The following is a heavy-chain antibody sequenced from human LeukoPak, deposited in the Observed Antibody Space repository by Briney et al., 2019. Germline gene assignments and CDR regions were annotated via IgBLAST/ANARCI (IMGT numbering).Heavy chain of an antibody. J-gene: IGHJ4*02. V-gene: IGHV3-30*18. CDR2: ISYDGSIK. Sequence: PGGSLRLSCAASGFTFSDFGIHWVRQAPGQGLEWVGLISYDGSIKYYADSVKGRFTISRDNSKNTLYLQMNSLRAEDTAVYYCAKYLYPTLTSIDYWGQGTLVTVSS. D-gene: IGHD2-8*01. CDR3: AKYLYPTLTSIDY. CDR1: GFTFSDFG.